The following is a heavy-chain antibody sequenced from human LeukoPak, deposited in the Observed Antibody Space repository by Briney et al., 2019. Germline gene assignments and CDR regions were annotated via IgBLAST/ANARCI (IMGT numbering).Heavy chain of an antibody. D-gene: IGHD1-1*01. CDR2: INHSGRT. CDR3: ASMYKAVWFDP. V-gene: IGHV4-34*01. CDR1: GGSFSGYY. J-gene: IGHJ5*02. Sequence: SETLSLTCAVYGGSFSGYYWNWIRQPPGKGLEWIGEINHSGRTNYNPSLKSRVTISVDTSKNQFSLNLTSVTAADTAVYYCASMYKAVWFDPWGQGTLVTVSS.